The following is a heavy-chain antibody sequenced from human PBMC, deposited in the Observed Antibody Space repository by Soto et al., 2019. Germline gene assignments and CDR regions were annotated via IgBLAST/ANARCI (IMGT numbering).Heavy chain of an antibody. CDR2: IYSGGST. CDR1: GFTVSSNY. V-gene: IGHV3-66*01. J-gene: IGHJ4*02. Sequence: PGGSLRLSCAASGFTVSSNYMSWVRQAPGKGLEWVSVIYSGGSTYYADSVKGRFTISRDNSKNTLYLQMNSLRAEDTAVYYCAREGDDYGDSFDYWGQGTLVTVSS. CDR3: AREGDDYGDSFDY. D-gene: IGHD4-17*01.